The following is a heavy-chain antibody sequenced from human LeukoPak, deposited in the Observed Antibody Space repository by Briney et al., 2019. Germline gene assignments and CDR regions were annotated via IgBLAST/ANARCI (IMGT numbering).Heavy chain of an antibody. CDR3: ARGRYNYGLYYYYYMDV. CDR2: IIPIFGTA. V-gene: IGHV1-69*13. D-gene: IGHD5-18*01. Sequence: EASVKVSCKASGGTFSSYAISWVRQAPGQGLEWMGGIIPIFGTANYAQKFQGRVTITADESTSTAYMELSSLRSEDTAVYYCARGRYNYGLYYYYYMDVWGKGTTVTISS. CDR1: GGTFSSYA. J-gene: IGHJ6*03.